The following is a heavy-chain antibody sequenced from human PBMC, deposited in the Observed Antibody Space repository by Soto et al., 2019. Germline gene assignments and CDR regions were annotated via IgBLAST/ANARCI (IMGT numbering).Heavy chain of an antibody. D-gene: IGHD2-21*01. CDR2: IWYDGSNK. CDR1: GFTFSSYG. J-gene: IGHJ1*01. V-gene: IGHV3-33*01. CDR3: GRDTGPGGVVSAPGYSQY. Sequence: QVQLVESGGGVVQPGRSLRLSCAASGFTFSSYGMHWVRQAPGKGLEWVAVIWYDGSNKFYADSVKGRFTMSRDNSKNTLFLKRNSLRAEDTAVYYCGRDTGPGGVVSAPGYSQYGGQGTRVTVSS.